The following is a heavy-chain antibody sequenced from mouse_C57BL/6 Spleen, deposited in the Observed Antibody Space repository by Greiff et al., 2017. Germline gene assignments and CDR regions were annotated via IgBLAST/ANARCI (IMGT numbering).Heavy chain of an antibody. V-gene: IGHV1-72*01. CDR3: ARGGRGDY. CDR1: GYTFTSSW. CDR2: IDPHSGGT. Sequence: QVQLQQPGAELVKPGASVKLSCKASGYTFTSSWMHGVKQRPGRGLAWIGRIDPHSGGTKYNEKFKSNATLTVDKPSSTADMQLSRLTADDSAVFYCARGGRGDYWGQGTSVTVSS. D-gene: IGHD3-3*01. J-gene: IGHJ4*01.